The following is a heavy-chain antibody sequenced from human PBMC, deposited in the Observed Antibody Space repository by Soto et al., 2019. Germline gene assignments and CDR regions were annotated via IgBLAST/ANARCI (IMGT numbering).Heavy chain of an antibody. CDR1: GFSFSTSGVG. D-gene: IGHD2-21*02. J-gene: IGHJ5*02. V-gene: IGHV2-5*02. CDR3: AHSRGGGNSAWFDP. CDR2: IYWDDDK. Sequence: QITLKESGPTLVKPTQTLTLTCTFAGFSFSTSGVGVGWIRQPPGKALEWLALIYWDDDKRYSPSLKTRLTITKDTSKNQVVLTMTNVDPVDTATNYCAHSRGGGNSAWFDPWGQGTLVTVSS.